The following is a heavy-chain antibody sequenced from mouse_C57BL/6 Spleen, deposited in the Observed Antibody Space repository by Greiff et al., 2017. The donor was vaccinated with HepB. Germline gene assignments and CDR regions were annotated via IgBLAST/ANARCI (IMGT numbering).Heavy chain of an antibody. V-gene: IGHV5-4*03. Sequence: EVKVEESGGGLVKPGGSLKLSCAASGFTFSSYAMSWVRQTPEKRLEWVATISDGGSYTYYPDNVKGRFTISRDNAKNNLYLQMSHLKSEDTAMYYCAGYDYPYAMDYWGQGTSVTVSS. CDR3: AGYDYPYAMDY. CDR1: GFTFSSYA. J-gene: IGHJ4*01. D-gene: IGHD2-4*01. CDR2: ISDGGSYT.